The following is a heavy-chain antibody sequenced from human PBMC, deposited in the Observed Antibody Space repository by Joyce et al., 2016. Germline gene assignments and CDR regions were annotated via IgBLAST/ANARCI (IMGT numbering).Heavy chain of an antibody. V-gene: IGHV3-48*02. CDR3: ARDKGITISGMVTARGMDV. J-gene: IGHJ6*01. CDR2: ISGVGSTM. Sequence: EELLVESGGGLVQPGGSLRLSCAASGFTFSSYSFNWVRQAPGKGLEWVSYISGVGSTMYYADSVKGRFTVSRDNAKNSLYLQMNGLRHEDTAVYYCARDKGITISGMVTARGMDVWGQGTTVTVSS. CDR1: GFTFSSYS. D-gene: IGHD3-3*01.